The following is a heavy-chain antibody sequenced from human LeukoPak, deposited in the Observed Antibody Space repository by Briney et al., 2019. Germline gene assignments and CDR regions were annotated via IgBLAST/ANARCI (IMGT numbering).Heavy chain of an antibody. CDR1: GFSLSNARMG. D-gene: IGHD4-17*01. V-gene: IGHV2-26*01. CDR3: ARDYGDYGDNWFDP. CDR2: IFSNDEK. J-gene: IGHJ5*02. Sequence: GSGPVLVKPTETLTLTCTVSGFSLSNARMGVSWIRQPPGKALEWLAHIFSNDEKSYSTSLKSRPTISKDTSKSQAVLTMTNMDPVDTATYYCARDYGDYGDNWFDPWGQGTLVTVSS.